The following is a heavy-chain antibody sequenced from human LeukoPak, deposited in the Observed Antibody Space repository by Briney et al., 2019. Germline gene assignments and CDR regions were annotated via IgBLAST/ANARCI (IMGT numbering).Heavy chain of an antibody. CDR2: IYHKESP. J-gene: IGHJ4*02. V-gene: IGHV4-59*08. CDR1: GGSVSTYY. CDR3: ARLTRTYDILTGYFDY. D-gene: IGHD3-9*01. Sequence: SETLSLTCTVSGGSVSTYYWSWIRQSPGKGLEWIGFIYHKESPNFDPSLKSRVTMLVDKSKNEFSLRLSSVTAADTAVYYCARLTRTYDILTGYFDYWGQGTLVTVSS.